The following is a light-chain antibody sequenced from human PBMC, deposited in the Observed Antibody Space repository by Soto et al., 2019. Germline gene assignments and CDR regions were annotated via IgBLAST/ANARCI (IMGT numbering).Light chain of an antibody. CDR3: QQFDDSVT. J-gene: IGKJ5*01. Sequence: EILLTQSPDTLSLSPGERATLSYRASQSVNSNELACYQQKPGQAPSLLIFGASDRATGTPDRFSGSGSGTDFTLTISRLEPEDSAVYYCQQFDDSVTFGQGTRLEIK. CDR2: GAS. V-gene: IGKV3-20*01. CDR1: QSVNSNE.